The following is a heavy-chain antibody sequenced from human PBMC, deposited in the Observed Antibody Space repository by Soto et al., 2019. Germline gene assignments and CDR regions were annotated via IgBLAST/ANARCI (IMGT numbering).Heavy chain of an antibody. CDR1: GFSLSTGGVG. J-gene: IGHJ6*02. Sequence: QITLKESGPSLVKPTQTLTLTCTFSGFSLSTGGVGVGWIRQPPGKALEWLALIYWDDDKRYSPSLRSRLTVTNDTSKHPVVLTMTNMDPVDTATYYCAHSRCGGDCLQSYSSHYYYGMDVWGQGTTVTVSS. CDR2: IYWDDDK. V-gene: IGHV2-5*02. D-gene: IGHD2-21*02. CDR3: AHSRCGGDCLQSYSSHYYYGMDV.